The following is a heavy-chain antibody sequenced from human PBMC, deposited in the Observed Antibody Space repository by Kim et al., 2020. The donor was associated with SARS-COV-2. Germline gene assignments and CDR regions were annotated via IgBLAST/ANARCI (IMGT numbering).Heavy chain of an antibody. Sequence: ASVKVSCKASGYIFTSYTMHWVRQAPGQRLEWMGWINAGNGNTKYSQKFQGRVTITRDTSASTAYMELSSLRSEDTAVYYCARGSPYCSGGTCYSYWGQGTLVTVSS. V-gene: IGHV1-3*01. J-gene: IGHJ4*02. CDR2: INAGNGNT. D-gene: IGHD2-15*01. CDR1: GYIFTSYT. CDR3: ARGSPYCSGGTCYSY.